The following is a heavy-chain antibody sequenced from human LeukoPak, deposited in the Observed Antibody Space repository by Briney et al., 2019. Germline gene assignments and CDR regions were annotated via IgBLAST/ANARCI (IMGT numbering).Heavy chain of an antibody. V-gene: IGHV3-15*01. D-gene: IGHD6-13*01. CDR2: IKSKTDGGTT. CDR3: TTIAAAGQYDY. Sequence: GGSLRLSCAASGFTFSSYGMHWVRQAPGKGLEWVGRIKSKTDGGTTDYAAPVKGRFTISRDDSKNTMYLQMNSLKIEDTAVYYCTTIAAAGQYDYWGQGTLVTVSS. CDR1: GFTFSSYG. J-gene: IGHJ4*02.